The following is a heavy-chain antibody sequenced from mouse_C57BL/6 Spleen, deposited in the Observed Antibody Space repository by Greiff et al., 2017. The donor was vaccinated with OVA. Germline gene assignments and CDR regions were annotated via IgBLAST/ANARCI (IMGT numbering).Heavy chain of an antibody. V-gene: IGHV5-9-1*02. CDR1: GFTFSSYA. J-gene: IGHJ4*01. CDR2: ISSGGDYI. D-gene: IGHD1-1*01. CDR3: TRYYYGSSYDYAMDY. Sequence: DVMLVESGEGLVKPGGSLKLSCAASGFTFSSYAMSWVRQTPEKRLEWVAYISSGGDYIYYADTVKGRFTISRDNARNTLYLQMSSLKSEDTAMYYCTRYYYGSSYDYAMDYWGQGTSVTVSS.